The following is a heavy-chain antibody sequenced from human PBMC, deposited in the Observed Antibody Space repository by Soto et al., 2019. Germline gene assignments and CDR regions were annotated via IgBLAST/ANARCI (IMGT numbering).Heavy chain of an antibody. CDR2: IIPNFGTA. V-gene: IGHV1-69*06. CDR3: ARIQITIFGAYNWFDP. CDR1: GGTFSSYA. Sequence: QVQLVQSGAEVKKPGSTVKVSCKASGGTFSSYAISWVRQAPGQGLEWMGGIIPNFGTANYAQEFQGRVTITADKSTSTAYMELSSLRSEDTAVYYCARIQITIFGAYNWFDPWGQGTLVTVSS. D-gene: IGHD3-3*01. J-gene: IGHJ5*02.